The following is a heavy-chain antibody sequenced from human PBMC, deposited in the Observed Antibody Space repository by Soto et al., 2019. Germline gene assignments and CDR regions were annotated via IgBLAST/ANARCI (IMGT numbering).Heavy chain of an antibody. V-gene: IGHV3-23*01. CDR2: ISGSGGST. Sequence: GGSLRLSCAASGFTFSSYAMSWVRQAPGKGLEWVSAISGSGGSTYYADSVKGRFTISRDNSKNTLYLQMNSLRAEDTAVYYCAKVPIYDYVWGSCPPIRPGGMDVWGQGTTVTVSS. CDR1: GFTFSSYA. CDR3: AKVPIYDYVWGSCPPIRPGGMDV. J-gene: IGHJ6*02. D-gene: IGHD3-16*01.